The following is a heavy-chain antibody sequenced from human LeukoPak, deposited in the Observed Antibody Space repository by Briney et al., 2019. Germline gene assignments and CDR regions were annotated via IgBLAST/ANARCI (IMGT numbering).Heavy chain of an antibody. CDR3: ARTTEAHSWRTRYYDYYMDV. CDR2: IYYSGST. J-gene: IGHJ6*03. V-gene: IGHV4-59*01. D-gene: IGHD6-13*01. CDR1: GGSISSYY. Sequence: PSETLSLTCTVSGGSISSYYWSWIRQPPGKELEWIGYIYYSGSTNYNPSLKSRVTISVDTSKNQFSLKLSSVTAADTAVYYCARTTEAHSWRTRYYDYYMDVWGKGTTVTVSS.